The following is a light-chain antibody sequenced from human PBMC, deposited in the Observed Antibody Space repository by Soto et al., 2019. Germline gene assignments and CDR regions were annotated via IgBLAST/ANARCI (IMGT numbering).Light chain of an antibody. CDR1: QSISNY. V-gene: IGKV1-39*01. Sequence: DIQMTQSPSSLSASVGARVTITCRASQSISNYLNWYQQKPGKAPKLLMYAASSLQSGDPSRFGGSCSGTDFTLTISSLQPEDFATYYCQQSYSTPRTFGQGTKVEIK. J-gene: IGKJ1*01. CDR2: AAS. CDR3: QQSYSTPRT.